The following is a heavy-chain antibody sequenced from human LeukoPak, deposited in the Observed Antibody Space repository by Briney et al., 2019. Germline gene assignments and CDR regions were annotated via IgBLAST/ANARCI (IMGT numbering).Heavy chain of an antibody. J-gene: IGHJ3*02. D-gene: IGHD4-23*01. CDR2: IKTKPDGGTT. V-gene: IGHV3-15*01. CDR1: GFTFSNAW. CDR3: VKGVVTHPPNDAFDI. Sequence: GGSLRLSCVASGFTFSNAWMNWVRQAPGKGLEWVGRIKTKPDGGTTDYAAPVKGRFTISRDDSKNTLYLQMNSLRAEDTAVYYCVKGVVTHPPNDAFDIWGQGTMVTVSS.